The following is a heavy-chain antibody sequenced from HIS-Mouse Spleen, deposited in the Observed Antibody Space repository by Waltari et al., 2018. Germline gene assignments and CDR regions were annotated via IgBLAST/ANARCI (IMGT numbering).Heavy chain of an antibody. J-gene: IGHJ2*01. D-gene: IGHD6-13*01. V-gene: IGHV4-39*07. CDR2: IYYSGST. CDR1: GGSISSRCYY. Sequence: QLQLQESGPGLVKPSETLSLTCTVPGGSISSRCYYWGWIRQPPGKGLAWIGSIYYSGSTYYNPSLKSRVTISVDTSKNQFSLKLSSVTAADTAVYYCAREIPYSSSWYDWYFDLWGRGTLVTVSS. CDR3: AREIPYSSSWYDWYFDL.